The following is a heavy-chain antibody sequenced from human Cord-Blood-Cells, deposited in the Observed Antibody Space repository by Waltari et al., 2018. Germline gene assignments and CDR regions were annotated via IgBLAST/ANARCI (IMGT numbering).Heavy chain of an antibody. CDR1: GYTFTSYD. Sequence: QVQLVQSGAEVKKPGASVKVSCKASGYTFTSYDINWVRQATGQGIAGMGWMNPNSVNTGYAQKSQGRVTITTTTSISTAYGELSTLRSEDTAVDDCAGENWSYFDNWGQGTLVTVAS. D-gene: IGHD3-3*01. J-gene: IGHJ4*02. CDR2: MNPNSVNT. CDR3: AGENWSYFDN. V-gene: IGHV1-8*01.